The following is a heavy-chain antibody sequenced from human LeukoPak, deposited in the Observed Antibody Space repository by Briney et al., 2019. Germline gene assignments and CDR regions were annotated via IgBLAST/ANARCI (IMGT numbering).Heavy chain of an antibody. CDR1: GFTFSDNW. D-gene: IGHD2-2*01. Sequence: GGSLRLSCAASGFTFSDNWMTWVRQAQGKGLEWVANINQDGGGRYYVDSVQGRFIISRDNAQNSVHLQMNSLRAEDTAVYYCATRYCSIAACRASSYKCMDDWGKGTTVIVSS. CDR3: ATRYCSIAACRASSYKCMDD. V-gene: IGHV3-7*01. J-gene: IGHJ6*04. CDR2: INQDGGGR.